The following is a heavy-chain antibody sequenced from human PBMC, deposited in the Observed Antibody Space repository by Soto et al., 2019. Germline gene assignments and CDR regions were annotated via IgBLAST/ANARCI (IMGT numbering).Heavy chain of an antibody. CDR2: TYYRSKWFH. V-gene: IGHV6-1*01. CDR1: GDSVSSDITS. Sequence: QGQLQQSGPGLVKPSQTLSLTCAISGDSVSSDITSWNWIRQSPSRGLEWLGRTYYRSKWFHDYEESVKSRITINPDTSKNQFSLELNSMTPEDTAVYYCARGNALDVWGQGTVVTVSS. CDR3: ARGNALDV. D-gene: IGHD3-10*01. J-gene: IGHJ3*01.